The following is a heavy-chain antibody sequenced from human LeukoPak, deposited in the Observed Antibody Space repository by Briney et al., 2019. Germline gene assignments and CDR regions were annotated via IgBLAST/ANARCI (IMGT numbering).Heavy chain of an antibody. CDR1: GFTFSSFG. D-gene: IGHD2-8*01. Sequence: GGSLRLSCAASGFTFSSFGMSWVRQAPGKGLEWVSAISVSGDSTNYADSVKGRFTISRDNSKNTLYLQMNSLRAEDTAVYYCAKVFFMDYWGQGTLVTVSS. CDR2: ISVSGDST. J-gene: IGHJ4*02. V-gene: IGHV3-23*01. CDR3: AKVFFMDY.